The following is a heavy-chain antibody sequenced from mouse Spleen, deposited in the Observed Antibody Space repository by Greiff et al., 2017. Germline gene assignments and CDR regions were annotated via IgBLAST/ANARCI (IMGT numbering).Heavy chain of an antibody. CDR3: AREGVTTVVVHWYFDV. V-gene: IGHV1-80*01. CDR2: IYPGDGDT. CDR1: GYAFSSYW. D-gene: IGHD1-1*01. J-gene: IGHJ1*01. Sequence: VQLQQSGAELVKPGASVKISCKASGYAFSSYWMNWVKQRPGKGLEWIGQIYPGDGDTNYNGKFKGKATLTADKSSSTAYMQLSSLTSEDSAVYFCAREGVTTVVVHWYFDVWGAGTTVTVSS.